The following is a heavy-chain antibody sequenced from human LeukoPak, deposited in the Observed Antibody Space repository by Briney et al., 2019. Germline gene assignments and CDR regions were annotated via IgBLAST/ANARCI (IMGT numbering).Heavy chain of an antibody. Sequence: SETLSLTCTVSGGSVTSGNYYWNWTRQPAGRGLEWIGRVYTNGGASYNPSLKSRVTISIDASKNQFSLKLSSVTAADTAVYYCAREPPGYWGQGILVTVSS. CDR3: AREPPGY. V-gene: IGHV4-61*02. CDR2: VYTNGGA. CDR1: GGSVTSGNYY. J-gene: IGHJ4*02.